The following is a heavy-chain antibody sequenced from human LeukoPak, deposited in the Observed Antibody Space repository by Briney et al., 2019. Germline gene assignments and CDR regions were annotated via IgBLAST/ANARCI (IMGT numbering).Heavy chain of an antibody. CDR3: ASSWNWGYNWFDP. J-gene: IGHJ5*02. D-gene: IGHD1-7*01. V-gene: IGHV3-7*01. CDR1: GFTFSSSW. CDR2: IKQDGSEK. Sequence: PGGSLRLSCAASGFTFSSSWMSWVRQAPGKGREWVANIKQDGSEKYYVDSVKGRFTISRDNAKNSLYLQMNSLRAEDTAVYYCASSWNWGYNWFDPWGQGTLVTVSS.